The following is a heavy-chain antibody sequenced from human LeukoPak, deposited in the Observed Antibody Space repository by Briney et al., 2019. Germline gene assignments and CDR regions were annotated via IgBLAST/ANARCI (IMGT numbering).Heavy chain of an antibody. D-gene: IGHD4-17*01. CDR1: GGSISSHY. Sequence: PSETLSLTCTVSGGSISSHYWSWIRQPPGKGLEWIGYISYIGSTNYNPSLKSRVTISVDTSKNQFSLKLSSVTAADAAVYFCAGDSTTVTKGLDTWGQGTMVTVSS. CDR3: AGDSTTVTKGLDT. CDR2: ISYIGST. J-gene: IGHJ3*02. V-gene: IGHV4-59*11.